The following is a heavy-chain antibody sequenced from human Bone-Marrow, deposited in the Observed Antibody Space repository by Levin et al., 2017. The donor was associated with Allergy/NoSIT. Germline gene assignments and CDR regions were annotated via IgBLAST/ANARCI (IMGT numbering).Heavy chain of an antibody. CDR2: LGGSGGDT. Sequence: GGSLRLSCAASGFTFSSYAMSWVRQAPGKGLEWVSALGGSGGDTFYADSVKGRFTISRDNSKNTPYLQMNGLRAEDTAVYYCAKMAGMVYGSYYLDHWGQGTLVTVSS. J-gene: IGHJ4*02. D-gene: IGHD2-8*01. CDR3: AKMAGMVYGSYYLDH. V-gene: IGHV3-23*01. CDR1: GFTFSSYA.